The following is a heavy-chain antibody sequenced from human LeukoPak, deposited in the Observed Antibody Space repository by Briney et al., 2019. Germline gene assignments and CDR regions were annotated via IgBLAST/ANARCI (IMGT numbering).Heavy chain of an antibody. Sequence: GGSLRLSCAASGFTVSSNYMSWVRQAPGKGLEWVSLFYRGGSTYYAVSVTGKITISRDYSQITMCLQMNSLRAEDTAVYYCERVRRLGSDFDYWGQGTLVTVSS. V-gene: IGHV3-66*01. D-gene: IGHD3-10*01. J-gene: IGHJ4*02. CDR3: ERVRRLGSDFDY. CDR1: GFTVSSNY. CDR2: FYRGGST.